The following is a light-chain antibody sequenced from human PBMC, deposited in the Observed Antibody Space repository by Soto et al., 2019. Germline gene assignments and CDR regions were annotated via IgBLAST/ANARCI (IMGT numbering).Light chain of an antibody. CDR1: QSVRTN. V-gene: IGKV3-15*01. Sequence: EIVMTQSPGTLSVSPGEGATLSCRASQSVRTNLAWYQQKPGQPPRLVIYGASTRATGIPARFSGSGSGTEFTLTISSLQSEDFAVYYCQQDNNWPPWTFGQGTKVEI. CDR2: GAS. J-gene: IGKJ1*01. CDR3: QQDNNWPPWT.